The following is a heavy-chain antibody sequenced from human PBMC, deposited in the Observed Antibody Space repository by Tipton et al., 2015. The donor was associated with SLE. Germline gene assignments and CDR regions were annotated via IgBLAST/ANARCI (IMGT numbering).Heavy chain of an antibody. V-gene: IGHV4-39*01. CDR1: GGSISSSSYY. CDR3: ARLPIAARFFDY. J-gene: IGHJ4*02. CDR2: IYYSGYT. Sequence: GLVKPSETLSLTCTVSGGSISSSSYYWGWIRQPPGKGLAWIGSIYYSGYTYYNPSLKSRVTISVDTSKNQFSLKLSSVTAADTAVYYCARLPIAARFFDYWGQGTLVTVSS. D-gene: IGHD6-6*01.